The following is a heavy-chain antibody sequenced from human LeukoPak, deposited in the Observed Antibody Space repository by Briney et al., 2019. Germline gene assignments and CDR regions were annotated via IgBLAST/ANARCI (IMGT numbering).Heavy chain of an antibody. CDR2: INPSGGST. CDR3: ARSYYYGSGSRFHYMDV. Sequence: GASVKVSCKASGYTFTSYYMHWVRQAPGQGLEWMGIINPSGGSTSYAQKFQGRVTMTRDTSTSTVYMELSSLRSEDTAVYYCARSYYYGSGSRFHYMDVWGKGTTVTVSS. CDR1: GYTFTSYY. J-gene: IGHJ6*03. V-gene: IGHV1-46*01. D-gene: IGHD3-10*01.